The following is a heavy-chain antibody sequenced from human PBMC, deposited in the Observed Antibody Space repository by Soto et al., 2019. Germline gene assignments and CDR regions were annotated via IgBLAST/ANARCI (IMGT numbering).Heavy chain of an antibody. V-gene: IGHV4-34*01. CDR2: INHSGST. D-gene: IGHD6-13*01. CDR3: ARAVSPEYSSSWDYYYYGMDV. Sequence: PSETLSLTCAVYGGSFSGYYWSWIRQPPGKGLEWIGEINHSGSTNYNPSLKSRVTISVDTSKNQFSLKLSSVTAADTAVYYCARAVSPEYSSSWDYYYYGMDVWGQGTTDTVSS. J-gene: IGHJ6*02. CDR1: GGSFSGYY.